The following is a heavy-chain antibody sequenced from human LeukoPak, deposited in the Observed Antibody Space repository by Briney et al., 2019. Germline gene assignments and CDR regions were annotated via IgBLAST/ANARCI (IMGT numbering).Heavy chain of an antibody. J-gene: IGHJ4*02. Sequence: GGSLRLSCAASGFTFSSYAMSWVRQAPGEGLEWASSISDSGTHIYYADSVKGRFAISRDNSKNTVYLQMNSLRAEDTAVYYCAKDRDGYNPDYWGQGTLVSVSS. D-gene: IGHD5-24*01. CDR2: ISDSGTHI. V-gene: IGHV3-23*01. CDR3: AKDRDGYNPDY. CDR1: GFTFSSYA.